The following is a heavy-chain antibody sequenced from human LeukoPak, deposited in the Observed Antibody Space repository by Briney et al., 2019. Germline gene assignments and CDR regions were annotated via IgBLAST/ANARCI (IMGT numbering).Heavy chain of an antibody. D-gene: IGHD2/OR15-2a*01. J-gene: IGHJ3*01. V-gene: IGHV3-7*01. CDR2: IRQDGSEK. CDR3: ARAGYYGDDAFDL. Sequence: PGGSLRLSCAGSGCTIGSYGMSWVRQAPGKGLEWVANIRQDGSEKYYVDSVKGRLTISRDNAKNSLYLQMNSLRAEDTGIYYCARAGYYGDDAFDLWGQGTMVTVSS. CDR1: GCTIGSYG.